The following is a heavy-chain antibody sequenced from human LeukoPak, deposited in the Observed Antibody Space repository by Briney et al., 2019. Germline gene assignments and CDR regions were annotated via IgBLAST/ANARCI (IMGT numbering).Heavy chain of an antibody. CDR3: ARVNGYSGYDVPDY. CDR1: GFTLSSYV. Sequence: PGGSLRLSCAASGFTLSSYVMHWVRQAPGKGLEWVAVISYDGSNKYYADSVKGRFTISRDNSKNTLYLQMNSLRAEDTAVYYCARVNGYSGYDVPDYWGQGTLVTVSS. CDR2: ISYDGSNK. D-gene: IGHD5-12*01. J-gene: IGHJ4*02. V-gene: IGHV3-30*03.